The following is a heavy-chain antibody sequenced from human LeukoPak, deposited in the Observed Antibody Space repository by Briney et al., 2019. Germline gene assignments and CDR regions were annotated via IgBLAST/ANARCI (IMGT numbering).Heavy chain of an antibody. V-gene: IGHV1-2*02. J-gene: IGHJ4*02. Sequence: ASVKVSCKASGYTFNDYYMHWVRQAPGQGLEWMGWIDPYSGGTNYAQKFQGRVTMTRDTSITTAYMELSRLSSDDTAVYYCARGISSWYDYWGQGTLVTVSS. CDR2: IDPYSGGT. CDR1: GYTFNDYY. CDR3: ARGISSWYDY. D-gene: IGHD6-13*01.